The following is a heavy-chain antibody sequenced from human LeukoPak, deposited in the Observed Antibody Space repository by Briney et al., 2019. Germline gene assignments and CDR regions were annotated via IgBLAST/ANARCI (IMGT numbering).Heavy chain of an antibody. CDR1: GGTFSSYA. CDR2: IIPILGIA. J-gene: IGHJ4*02. D-gene: IGHD6-13*01. CDR3: ARDAHSSIAAAGTGY. Sequence: GASVKVSCKASGGTFSSYAISWVRQAPGQGLEWMGRIIPILGIANYAQKFQGRVTITADKSTSTAYMELSSLRSEDTAVYYCARDAHSSIAAAGTGYWGQGTLVTVSS. V-gene: IGHV1-69*04.